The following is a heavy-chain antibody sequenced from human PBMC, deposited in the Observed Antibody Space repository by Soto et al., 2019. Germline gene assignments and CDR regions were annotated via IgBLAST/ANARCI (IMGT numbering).Heavy chain of an antibody. CDR1: GFSFSNYG. Sequence: PGGSLRVSCAASGFSFSNYGMHWVRQAPGKGVEWVAVISYDGSNKYYADSVKGRFTISRDNSKNTLYLQMNSLRAEDTAVYYCAKSPGSHYDSSGYHPYFEYCGRGTLVPVSS. CDR2: ISYDGSNK. J-gene: IGHJ4*02. D-gene: IGHD3-22*01. CDR3: AKSPGSHYDSSGYHPYFEY. V-gene: IGHV3-30*18.